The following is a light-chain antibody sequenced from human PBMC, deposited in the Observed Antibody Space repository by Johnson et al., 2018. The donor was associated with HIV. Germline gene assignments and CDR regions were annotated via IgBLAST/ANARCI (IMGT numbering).Light chain of an antibody. V-gene: IGLV1-51*02. CDR2: ENT. CDR1: SSNIGKNY. CDR3: GTWDTSLSACRL. Sequence: QSVLTQPPSVSAAPGQKVTISCSGSSSNIGKNYVSWYQQLPGTAPKVLIYENTKRPSGIPDRFSGSKSGTSATLGITGLQTGDEADYYCGTWDTSLSACRLFGTGTKGPVL. J-gene: IGLJ1*01.